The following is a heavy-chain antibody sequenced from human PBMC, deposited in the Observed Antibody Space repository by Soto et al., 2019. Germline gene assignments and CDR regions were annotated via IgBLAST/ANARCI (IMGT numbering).Heavy chain of an antibody. CDR2: INAGNGNT. Sequence: GASVKVSCKASGYTFTSYAMHWVRQAPGQRLEWMGWINAGNGNTKYSQKFQGRVTITRDTSASTAYMELSSLRSEDTAVYYCARGPFPVVVNPIDYWGQGTLVTVSS. CDR3: ARGPFPVVVNPIDY. CDR1: GYTFTSYA. D-gene: IGHD3-22*01. J-gene: IGHJ4*02. V-gene: IGHV1-3*01.